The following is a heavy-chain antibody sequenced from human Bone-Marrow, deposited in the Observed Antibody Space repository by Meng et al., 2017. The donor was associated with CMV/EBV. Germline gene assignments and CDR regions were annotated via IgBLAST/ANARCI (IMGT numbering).Heavy chain of an antibody. CDR3: AKDRASGWTHWYFDL. V-gene: IGHV3-30*18. J-gene: IGHJ2*01. Sequence: SGFTFSSYGMHWVSQAPGKGLEWVAVISYDGSNKYYADSVKGRFTISRDNSKNTLYLQMNSLRAEDTAVYYCAKDRASGWTHWYFDLWGRGTLVTVSS. D-gene: IGHD6-19*01. CDR1: GFTFSSYG. CDR2: ISYDGSNK.